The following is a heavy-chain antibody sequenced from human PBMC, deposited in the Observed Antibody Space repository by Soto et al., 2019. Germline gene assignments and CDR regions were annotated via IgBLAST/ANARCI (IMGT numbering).Heavy chain of an antibody. D-gene: IGHD3-10*01. J-gene: IGHJ4*02. CDR1: GGSISSSNW. CDR2: IYHSGST. CDR3: ARTYYASGSYPMTFDY. V-gene: IGHV4-4*02. Sequence: QVQLQESGPGLVKPSGTLSLTCTVSGGSISSSNWWSWVRQPPGKGLEWIGEIYHSGSTNYNPSLTRRVTRSADKSKNQFSLNPRSVTAADTAVYYCARTYYASGSYPMTFDYWGQGTLVTVSS.